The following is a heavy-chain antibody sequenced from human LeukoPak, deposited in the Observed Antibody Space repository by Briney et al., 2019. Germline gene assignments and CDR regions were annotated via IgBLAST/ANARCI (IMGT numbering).Heavy chain of an antibody. CDR3: ARVGCSGGSCYRLRYYMDV. Sequence: PSETLSLTCTVSGGSISSSSYYWGWIRQPPGKGLEWIGRIYYSGSTYYNPSLKSRVTISVDTSKNQFSLKLSSVTAADTAVYYCARVGCSGGSCYRLRYYMDVWGKGTTVTVSS. J-gene: IGHJ6*03. CDR2: IYYSGST. CDR1: GGSISSSSYY. D-gene: IGHD2-15*01. V-gene: IGHV4-39*07.